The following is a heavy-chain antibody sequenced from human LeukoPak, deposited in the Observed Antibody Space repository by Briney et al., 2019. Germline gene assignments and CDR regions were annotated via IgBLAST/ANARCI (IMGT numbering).Heavy chain of an antibody. J-gene: IGHJ4*02. V-gene: IGHV3-23*01. CDR1: GFTFSSYA. CDR3: ARRFGSVTSMHGIDY. Sequence: GGSLRLSCAASGFTFSSYAMSWVRQAPGKGLEWVSAISGSGGSTYYADSVKGRFTISRDNSKNTLYLQMNSLRAEDTAAYYCARRFGSVTSMHGIDYWGQGTLVTVSS. CDR2: ISGSGGST. D-gene: IGHD3-10*01.